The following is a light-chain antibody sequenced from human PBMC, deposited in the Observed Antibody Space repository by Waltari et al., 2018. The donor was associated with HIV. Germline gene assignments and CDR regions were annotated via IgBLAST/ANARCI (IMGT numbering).Light chain of an antibody. V-gene: IGLV1-47*01. CDR1: SSNVGRNA. CDR2: RDK. CDR3: STWDDSLKDVL. Sequence: QSALTQPPSASGTPGQRVTISCSGSSSNVGRNAVYWYQKFPGSAPQLVIYRDKQRPPGVSDRFSGSKSGAAASLAISGLRSEGEADFYCSTWDDSLKDVLFGGGTKLTVL. J-gene: IGLJ2*01.